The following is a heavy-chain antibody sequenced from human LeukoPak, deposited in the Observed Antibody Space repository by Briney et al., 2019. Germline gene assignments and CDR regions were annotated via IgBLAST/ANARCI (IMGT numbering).Heavy chain of an antibody. CDR2: INHSGST. CDR3: AMRAHWRKPPGY. J-gene: IGHJ4*02. D-gene: IGHD1-1*01. Sequence: SETLSLTCAVYGGSFSGYYWSWIRQPPGKGLEWIGEINHSGSTNYNPSLKSRVTISVDTSKNQFSLKLSSVTAADTAVYYCAMRAHWRKPPGYWGQGTLVTVSS. CDR1: GGSFSGYY. V-gene: IGHV4-34*01.